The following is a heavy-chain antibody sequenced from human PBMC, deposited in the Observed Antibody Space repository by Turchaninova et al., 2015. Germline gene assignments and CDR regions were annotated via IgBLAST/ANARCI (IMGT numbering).Heavy chain of an antibody. Sequence: QVQLQESGPGLVKPSETLSLTCAVSDYSIRSGSYWVWFRQPPKKGLEWVGSIVHSGSTYYNPSLKSRVTISVDTSKNQFFLKLSSVTAADTAVYYCARRGNYDFVGDVDYWGQGTLVTVSS. V-gene: IGHV4-38-2*01. J-gene: IGHJ4*02. CDR1: DYSIRSGSY. CDR2: IVHSGST. CDR3: ARRGNYDFVGDVDY. D-gene: IGHD3-3*01.